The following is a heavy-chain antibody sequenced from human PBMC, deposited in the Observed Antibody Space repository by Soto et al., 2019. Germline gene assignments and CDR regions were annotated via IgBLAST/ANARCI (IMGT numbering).Heavy chain of an antibody. Sequence: GGSLRLSCAASGFTFSSYGMHWVRQAPGKGLEWVAVISYDGSNKYYADSVKGRFTISRDNSKNTLYLQMNSLRAEDTAVYYCAKDYYDSSGYWSRVAFDIWGQGTMVTVSS. J-gene: IGHJ3*02. CDR3: AKDYYDSSGYWSRVAFDI. CDR2: ISYDGSNK. CDR1: GFTFSSYG. V-gene: IGHV3-30*18. D-gene: IGHD3-22*01.